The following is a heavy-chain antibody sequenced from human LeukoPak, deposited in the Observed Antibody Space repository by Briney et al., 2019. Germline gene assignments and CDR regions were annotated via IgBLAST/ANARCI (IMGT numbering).Heavy chain of an antibody. J-gene: IGHJ6*03. Sequence: SETLSLTCTVSGGSISSYYWSWIRQPPGKGLEWIGYIYYSGSTNYNPSLKSRVTISVDTSKNQFSLKLSSVTAADTAVYYCAMSITIGYCSSTSCYTPPYYMDVWGKGTTVTVSS. CDR2: IYYSGST. V-gene: IGHV4-59*01. CDR3: AMSITIGYCSSTSCYTPPYYMDV. CDR1: GGSISSYY. D-gene: IGHD2-2*02.